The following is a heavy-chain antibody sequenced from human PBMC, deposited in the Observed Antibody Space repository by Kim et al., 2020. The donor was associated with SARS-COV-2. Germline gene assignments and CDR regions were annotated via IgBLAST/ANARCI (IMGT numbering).Heavy chain of an antibody. J-gene: IGHJ4*02. V-gene: IGHV4-39*01. CDR3: ARHGNLIVRAFDY. D-gene: IGHD1-1*01. Sequence: YNPSLKSRVTISVDTSKNQFSLKLSSVTAADTAVYYCARHGNLIVRAFDYWGQGTLVTVSS.